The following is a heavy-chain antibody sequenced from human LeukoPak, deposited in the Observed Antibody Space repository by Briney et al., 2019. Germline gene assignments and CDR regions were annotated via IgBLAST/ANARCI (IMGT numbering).Heavy chain of an antibody. CDR3: ARDPGYCSGGSCGHFDY. V-gene: IGHV4-61*01. D-gene: IGHD2-15*01. Sequence: PSETLSLTCSVSGGSVSSARYYWSWIRQPPGKGLEWIGFIYYSGSTSYNPSLKSRVTISLDTSKNQVSLRLSSVTAADTALYYCARDPGYCSGGSCGHFDYWGQGILVTVSS. CDR2: IYYSGST. CDR1: GGSVSSARYY. J-gene: IGHJ4*02.